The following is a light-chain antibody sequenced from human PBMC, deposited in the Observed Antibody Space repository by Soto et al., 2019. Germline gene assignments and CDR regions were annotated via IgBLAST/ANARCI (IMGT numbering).Light chain of an antibody. CDR3: SSYSISTAYL. CDR2: EVS. J-gene: IGLJ1*01. CDR1: SSDVGGYVY. Sequence: QSVLTQPASVSGSPGQSITISCTGTSSDVGGYVYVSWYQLHPGKAPKLMVFEVSNRPSGVSYRFSGSKSGNTASLTISGLQAEDEADYFCSSYSISTAYLFGTGTKLTVL. V-gene: IGLV2-14*01.